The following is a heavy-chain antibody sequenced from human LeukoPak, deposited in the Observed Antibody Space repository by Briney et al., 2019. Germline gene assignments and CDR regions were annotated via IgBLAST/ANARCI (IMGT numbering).Heavy chain of an antibody. J-gene: IGHJ4*02. CDR1: GFTFSSSW. CDR3: ARAGSHWHYVY. CDR2: IKQDGSER. D-gene: IGHD3-10*01. V-gene: IGHV3-7*01. Sequence: GGSLRLSCVASGFTFSSSWMSWVRQSPTKGLEWVANIKQDGSERYYVDSVKGRFTISRDNAKNSLSLQMNNLRVEDTAVYYCARAGSHWHYVYWGQGTVVTVSS.